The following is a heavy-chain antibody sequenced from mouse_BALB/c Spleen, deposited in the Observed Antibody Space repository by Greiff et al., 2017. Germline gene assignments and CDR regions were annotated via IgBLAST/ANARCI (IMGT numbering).Heavy chain of an antibody. Sequence: VKLQESGPELVKPGASVRISCKASGYTFTSYYIHWVKQRPGQGLEWIGWIYPGNVNTKYNEKFKGKATLTADKSSSTAYMQLSSLTSEDSAVYFCARGTTEFAYWGQGTLVTVSA. J-gene: IGHJ3*01. CDR1: GYTFTSYY. V-gene: IGHV1S56*01. CDR3: ARGTTEFAY. D-gene: IGHD5-5*01. CDR2: IYPGNVNT.